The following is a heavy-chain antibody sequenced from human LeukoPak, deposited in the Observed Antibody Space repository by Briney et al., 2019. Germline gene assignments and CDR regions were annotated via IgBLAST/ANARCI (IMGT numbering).Heavy chain of an antibody. Sequence: SETLSLTCTVSGGSISSSSYYWGWIRQPPGKGLEWIGSIYYSGSTYYNPSLKSRVTISVDTSKNQFSLKLSSVPAADTAVYYCARDGGGSGSYYVDYWGQGTLVTVSS. CDR1: GGSISSSSYY. CDR3: ARDGGGSGSYYVDY. J-gene: IGHJ4*02. V-gene: IGHV4-39*07. D-gene: IGHD3-10*01. CDR2: IYYSGST.